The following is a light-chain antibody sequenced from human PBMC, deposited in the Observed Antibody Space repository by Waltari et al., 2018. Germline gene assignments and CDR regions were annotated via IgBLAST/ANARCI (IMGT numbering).Light chain of an antibody. Sequence: QSALTQPASVPGSPGQSTTIPCPRTNSHFGGYNHASWYQQHPGKAPKLMIYEVSNRPSGVSNRFSGSKSGNTASLTISGLQAEDEADYYCSSYTSSSKGVFGGGTKLTVL. V-gene: IGLV2-14*01. J-gene: IGLJ2*01. CDR2: EVS. CDR1: NSHFGGYNH. CDR3: SSYTSSSKGV.